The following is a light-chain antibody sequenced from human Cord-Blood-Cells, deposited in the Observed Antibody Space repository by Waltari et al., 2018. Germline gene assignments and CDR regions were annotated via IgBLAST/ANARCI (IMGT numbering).Light chain of an antibody. CDR1: QSISSY. V-gene: IGKV1-39*01. CDR2: AAS. J-gene: IGKJ3*01. Sequence: DIQMTQSPSSLSASVGDRVTITCRARQSISSYLNWYQQKPGKAPKLLIYAASSLQSGVPSRFSGSGSGTDFTLTISSLQPEDFATYYCQQSYSLFTFGPGTKVDIK. CDR3: QQSYSLFT.